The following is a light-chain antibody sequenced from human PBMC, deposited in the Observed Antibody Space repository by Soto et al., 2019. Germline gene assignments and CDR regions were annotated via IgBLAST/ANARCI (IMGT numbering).Light chain of an antibody. CDR2: DAS. V-gene: IGKV3-11*01. CDR1: QSVTTY. CDR3: QQRSNWPVT. Sequence: EIVWSHGRDTLYLSHGERATLSWMASQSVTTYLAWYQQKPGQAPRLLIYDASNRATGIPARFSGSGSGTDFTLTISSLEPEDFAVYYCQQRSNWPVTFGPGTKVDIK. J-gene: IGKJ3*01.